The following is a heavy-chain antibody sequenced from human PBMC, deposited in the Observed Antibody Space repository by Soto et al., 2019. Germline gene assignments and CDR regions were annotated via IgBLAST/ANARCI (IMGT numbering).Heavy chain of an antibody. J-gene: IGHJ5*01. CDR2: ISAYNGNT. CDR1: GYTFTSYG. D-gene: IGHD3-3*01. V-gene: IGHV1-18*01. CDR3: ARDGDTVSLNWFAS. Sequence: ASVKVSCKASGYTFTSYGISWVRQAPGQGLEWMGWISAYNGNTNYAQKLQGRVTMTTDTSTSTAYMELRSLRSDDTAVYYCARDGDTVSLNWFASWGRGTLVTVSS.